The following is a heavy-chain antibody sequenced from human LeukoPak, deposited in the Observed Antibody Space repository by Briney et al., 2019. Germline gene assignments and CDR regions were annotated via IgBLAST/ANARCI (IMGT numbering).Heavy chain of an antibody. CDR2: ISGSGGST. Sequence: GGSLRLSCAAAGFTFSNYAMSWVRQAPGKGLEWVSGISGSGGSTYYAASVKGRFTISRDNSKNTLFLQMNSLRAEDTAVYYCAKDAYYYGSGGGAFDIWGQGTMVTVSS. D-gene: IGHD3-10*01. CDR1: GFTFSNYA. J-gene: IGHJ3*02. CDR3: AKDAYYYGSGGGAFDI. V-gene: IGHV3-23*01.